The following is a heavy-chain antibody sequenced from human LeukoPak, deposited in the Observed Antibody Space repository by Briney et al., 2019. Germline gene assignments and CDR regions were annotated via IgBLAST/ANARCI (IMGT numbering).Heavy chain of an antibody. Sequence: GGSLRLSCAASGFTFSSYAMHWVRQAPGKGLEWVAVISYGGSNKYYADSVKGRFTISRDNSKNTLYLQMNSLRAEDTAVYYCARTSYYDSSPSAFDIWGQGTMVTVSS. CDR3: ARTSYYDSSPSAFDI. V-gene: IGHV3-30-3*01. J-gene: IGHJ3*02. CDR2: ISYGGSNK. CDR1: GFTFSSYA. D-gene: IGHD3-22*01.